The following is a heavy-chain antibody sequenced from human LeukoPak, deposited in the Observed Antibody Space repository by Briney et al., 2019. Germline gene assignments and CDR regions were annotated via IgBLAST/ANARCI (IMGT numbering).Heavy chain of an antibody. Sequence: ASVKVSCKASGDTFRSNVISWVRQAPGQGPEWMGRIIPILGTAEYAEKFQGRVTITADKSTSTAYMELGNLKSEDTALYYCARGKGFVGHFDSWGQGTLVSVSS. J-gene: IGHJ4*02. D-gene: IGHD2-15*01. CDR1: GDTFRSNV. CDR2: IIPILGTA. CDR3: ARGKGFVGHFDS. V-gene: IGHV1-69*04.